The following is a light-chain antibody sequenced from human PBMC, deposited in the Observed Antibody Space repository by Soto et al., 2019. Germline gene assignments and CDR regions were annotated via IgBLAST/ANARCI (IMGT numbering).Light chain of an antibody. J-gene: IGKJ4*01. CDR3: QQYGGSPPLT. Sequence: EIVLTQSPGTLSLSPGERATLSCRASQSVSSSYLAWYQQKPGQAPRLLSYGASNMATGIPDRFSGSGSGTDFTLTISRMEPEDFAVYYCQQYGGSPPLTFGGGTKVEIK. CDR1: QSVSSSY. CDR2: GAS. V-gene: IGKV3-20*01.